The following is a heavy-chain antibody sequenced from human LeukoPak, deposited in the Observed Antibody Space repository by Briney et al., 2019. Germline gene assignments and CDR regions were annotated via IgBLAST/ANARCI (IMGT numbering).Heavy chain of an antibody. D-gene: IGHD3-3*01. CDR2: IYYSGGT. Sequence: SETLSLTCTVPGGSISSHYWSWIRQPPGKGLEWIGYIYYSGGTNYNPSLQSRVAISVDKSKKQFSLNLSCVACADTTGQYCARAVPRTIFGVVYAFDIWGQGTMVTVSS. V-gene: IGHV4-59*11. CDR1: GGSISSHY. J-gene: IGHJ3*02. CDR3: ARAVPRTIFGVVYAFDI.